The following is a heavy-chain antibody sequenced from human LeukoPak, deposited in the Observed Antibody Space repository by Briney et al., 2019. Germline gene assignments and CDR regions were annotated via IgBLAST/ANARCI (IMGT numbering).Heavy chain of an antibody. CDR2: IYTSGST. CDR1: GGSISSGSYY. CDR3: ARAVVVPAASLVFWFDP. V-gene: IGHV4-61*02. J-gene: IGHJ5*02. D-gene: IGHD2-2*01. Sequence: SETLSLTCTVSGGSISSGSYYWSWIRQPAGKGLEWIGRIYTSGSTNYNPSLKRRVTISVDTSKNQFSLKLSSVTAADTAVYYCARAVVVPAASLVFWFDPWGQGTLVTVSS.